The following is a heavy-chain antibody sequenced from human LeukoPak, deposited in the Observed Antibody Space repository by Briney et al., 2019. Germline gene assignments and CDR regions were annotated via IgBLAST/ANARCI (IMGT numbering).Heavy chain of an antibody. D-gene: IGHD6-19*01. Sequence: GASVKVSCKASGYTSTNFGISWLRQAPGQGLEWLGWISAYNGNTNSAQRVQGRVTLTTDTSTNTAYLNLRSLRSDDTAVYYCARDLPVAASWAGCSGYWGQGTLVIVSS. CDR1: GYTSTNFG. V-gene: IGHV1-18*01. J-gene: IGHJ4*02. CDR3: ARDLPVAASWAGCSGY. CDR2: ISAYNGNT.